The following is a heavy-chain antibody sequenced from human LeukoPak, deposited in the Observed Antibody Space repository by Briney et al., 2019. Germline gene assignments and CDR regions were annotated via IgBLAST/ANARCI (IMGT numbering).Heavy chain of an antibody. J-gene: IGHJ4*02. CDR2: ISASGGST. CDR1: GFTFSSSA. CDR3: ARLTYDSSGDLDY. V-gene: IGHV3-23*01. D-gene: IGHD3-22*01. Sequence: GGSLRLSCAASGFTFSSSAMSWVRQVPGKGLEWVSGISASGGSTSYADSVRGRFTISRDNSKNTLYVQMNSLRDEDTAVYYCARLTYDSSGDLDYWGQGTLVTVSS.